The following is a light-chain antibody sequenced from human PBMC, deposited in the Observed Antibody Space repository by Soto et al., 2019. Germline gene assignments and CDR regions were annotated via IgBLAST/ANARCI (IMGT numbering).Light chain of an antibody. Sequence: QSVLTQPPSVSGAPGQRATVSCTGGSSNIGTGYDVHWYQQLPGTAPKLLIYGNNNRPSGVPDRISGSKSGTSASLAITGLQAEDEADYYCQSYDSSLSGWVFGGGTKLTVL. CDR1: SSNIGTGYD. CDR2: GNN. J-gene: IGLJ3*02. V-gene: IGLV1-40*01. CDR3: QSYDSSLSGWV.